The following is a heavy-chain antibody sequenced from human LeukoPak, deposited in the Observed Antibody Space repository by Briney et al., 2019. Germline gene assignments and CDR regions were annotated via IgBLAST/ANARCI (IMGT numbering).Heavy chain of an antibody. CDR1: GGTFSSYA. V-gene: IGHV1-69*04. Sequence: ASVKVSCKASGGTFSSYAISWVRQAPGQGLEWMGRIIPILGIANYAQKFQGRVTITADRSTSTAYMELSSLRSEDTAVYYCASSHCGSGLCFDYWGQGTLVTVSS. J-gene: IGHJ4*02. D-gene: IGHD3-10*01. CDR3: ASSHCGSGLCFDY. CDR2: IIPILGIA.